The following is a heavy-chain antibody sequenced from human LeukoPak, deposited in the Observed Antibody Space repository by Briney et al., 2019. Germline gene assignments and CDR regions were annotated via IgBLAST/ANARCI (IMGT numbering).Heavy chain of an antibody. CDR2: ISSSSSYI. D-gene: IGHD6-13*01. CDR3: ARGTGDSSWGDYYYYYMDV. CDR1: GFTFSSYS. V-gene: IGHV3-21*01. Sequence: GGSLRLSCAASGFTFSSYSMNWVRQAPGKGLEWVSSISSSSSYIYYADSVKGRFTISRDNAKNSLYLQMNSLRAEDTAVYYCARGTGDSSWGDYYYYYMDVWGKGTTVTVSS. J-gene: IGHJ6*03.